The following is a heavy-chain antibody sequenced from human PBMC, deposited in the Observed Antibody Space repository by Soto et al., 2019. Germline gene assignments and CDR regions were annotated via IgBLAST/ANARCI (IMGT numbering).Heavy chain of an antibody. Sequence: ASVKVSCKASGHTFTSYYMHWVRQAPGQGLEWMGIINPSGGYTSYAQKFQGTVTMTSDTSTSTVYMELSSLRSGDTAVYYCATDGGSAGFDYWGQGTLVTVSS. J-gene: IGHJ4*02. V-gene: IGHV1-46*01. CDR3: ATDGGSAGFDY. D-gene: IGHD3-16*01. CDR2: INPSGGYT. CDR1: GHTFTSYY.